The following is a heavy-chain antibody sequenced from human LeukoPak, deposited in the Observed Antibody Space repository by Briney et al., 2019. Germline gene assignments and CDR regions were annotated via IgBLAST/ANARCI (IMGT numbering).Heavy chain of an antibody. CDR2: IGSDNKP. CDR1: GFTFSAYA. CDR3: AKRSDGYSGFDY. Sequence: GGSLRLSCEASGFTFSAYAMTWVRQAPGQGLEWVSSIGSDNKPHCSESVKGRFAISRDNSKSMLFLQLNSLRAEDTALYYCAKRSDGYSGFDYWGQGTLVTLSS. D-gene: IGHD5-18*01. J-gene: IGHJ4*02. V-gene: IGHV3-23*05.